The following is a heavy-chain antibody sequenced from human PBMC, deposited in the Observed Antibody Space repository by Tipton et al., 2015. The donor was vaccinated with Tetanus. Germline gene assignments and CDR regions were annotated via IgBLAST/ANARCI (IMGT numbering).Heavy chain of an antibody. J-gene: IGHJ4*02. Sequence: TLSLTCNVSGGSINTGDYYWSWIRQSPGKGLEWIGHVYYSGRTYYNPPLKSRVTISADMSKSQFSLRLTSVTAADTAVYYCARSKLLWFGESLSGFDSWGQGTLVTVSS. D-gene: IGHD3-10*01. CDR1: GGSINTGDYY. CDR3: ARSKLLWFGESLSGFDS. V-gene: IGHV4-30-4*01. CDR2: VYYSGRT.